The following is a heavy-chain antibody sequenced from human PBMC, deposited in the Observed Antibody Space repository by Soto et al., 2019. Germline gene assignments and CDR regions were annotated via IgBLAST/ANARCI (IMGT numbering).Heavy chain of an antibody. CDR1: GGTFSSYA. J-gene: IGHJ6*02. D-gene: IGHD2-15*01. CDR3: ARDLAYCSGGSCYSVYADYYGMDV. CDR2: IIPIFGTA. V-gene: IGHV1-69*06. Sequence: SVKVSCKASGGTFSSYAISWVRQAPGQGLEWMGGIIPIFGTANYAQKFQGRVTITADKSTSTAYMELSSLRSEDTAVYYCARDLAYCSGGSCYSVYADYYGMDVWGQGTTVTVSS.